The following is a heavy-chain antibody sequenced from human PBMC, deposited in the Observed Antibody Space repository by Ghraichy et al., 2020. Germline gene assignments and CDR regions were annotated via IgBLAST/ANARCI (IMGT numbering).Heavy chain of an antibody. CDR2: ICPGDFDT. J-gene: IGHJ4*02. CDR1: GYSFPNYC. CDR3: ARHSVYYGSGNEDYFNF. D-gene: IGHD3-10*01. V-gene: IGHV5-51*01. Sequence: GESLNISCKGSGYSFPNYCIGWVRQIPGKGLEWMGIICPGDFDTRYSPSFQGQVTISADKSISTAYLQWSSLKASDTAMYYCARHSVYYGSGNEDYFNFWGQGTPVTVSS.